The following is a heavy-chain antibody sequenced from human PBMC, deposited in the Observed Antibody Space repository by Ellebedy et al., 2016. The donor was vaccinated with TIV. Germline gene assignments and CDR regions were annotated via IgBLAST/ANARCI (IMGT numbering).Heavy chain of an antibody. V-gene: IGHV3-21*04. J-gene: IGHJ6*02. Sequence: GGSLRLSCAASGFTFSSYSMNWVRQAPGKGLEWVSYISSSSSYIYYADSVKGRFTISRDNAKNSLYLQMNSLRAEDTAVYYCASNDYGESGGMDVWGQGTTVTVSS. CDR1: GFTFSSYS. CDR3: ASNDYGESGGMDV. CDR2: ISSSSSYI. D-gene: IGHD4-17*01.